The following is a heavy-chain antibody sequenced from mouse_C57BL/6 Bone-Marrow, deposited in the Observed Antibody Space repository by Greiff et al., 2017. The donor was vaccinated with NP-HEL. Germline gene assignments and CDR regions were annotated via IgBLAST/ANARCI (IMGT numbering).Heavy chain of an antibody. CDR3: ASWWDDALDY. CDR2: IYPGDGDT. Sequence: QVQLQQSGAELVKPGASVKISCKASGYAFSSYWMNWVKQRPGKGLEWIGQIYPGDGDTNYNGKFKGKATLTAAKSSSTAYMQLRSLTSEDSAVYFCASWWDDALDYWGQGTSVTVSS. CDR1: GYAFSSYW. V-gene: IGHV1-80*01. D-gene: IGHD1-1*02. J-gene: IGHJ4*01.